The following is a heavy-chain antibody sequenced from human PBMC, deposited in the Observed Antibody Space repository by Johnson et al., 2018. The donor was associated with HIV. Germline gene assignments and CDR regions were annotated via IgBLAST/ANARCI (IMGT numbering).Heavy chain of an antibody. CDR3: ARARKRIAAADDI. Sequence: VQLVESGGGVVQPGRSLRLSCAASGFTFSSYWMSWVRQAPGKGLEWVANIKQDGSEKYYVDSVKGRFTISRDNAKNSLYLQMNSLRAEDTAVYYCARARKRIAAADDIWGQGTMVTVSS. J-gene: IGHJ3*02. V-gene: IGHV3-7*04. CDR1: GFTFSSYW. CDR2: IKQDGSEK. D-gene: IGHD6-13*01.